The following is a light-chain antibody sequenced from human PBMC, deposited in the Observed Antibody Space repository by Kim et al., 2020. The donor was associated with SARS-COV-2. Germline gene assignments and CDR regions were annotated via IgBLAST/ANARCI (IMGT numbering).Light chain of an antibody. CDR3: QQYNIHHTWT. CDR2: KSS. Sequence: DIQLTQSPSTLSASVGDRVTITCRASQSISTYLAWYQQKPGKAPKVLIYKSSTLESGVPPRFSGSGSGTLFTLTISSLQPDDFATYYCQQYNIHHTWTFGQGTKVDIK. V-gene: IGKV1-5*03. J-gene: IGKJ1*01. CDR1: QSISTY.